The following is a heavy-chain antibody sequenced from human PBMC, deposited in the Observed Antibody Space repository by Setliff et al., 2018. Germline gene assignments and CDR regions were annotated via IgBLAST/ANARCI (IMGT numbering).Heavy chain of an antibody. CDR2: INHSGST. J-gene: IGHJ4*02. V-gene: IGHV4-34*01. D-gene: IGHD3-16*01. Sequence: SETLSLTCAVYGGSFSGYYWSWIRQPPGKGLEWIGEINHSGSTNYNPSLKSRVTISVDTSENQFSLKLSSVTAADTAVYYCAGSLGGFDYWGQGTLVTVS. CDR1: GGSFSGYY. CDR3: AGSLGGFDY.